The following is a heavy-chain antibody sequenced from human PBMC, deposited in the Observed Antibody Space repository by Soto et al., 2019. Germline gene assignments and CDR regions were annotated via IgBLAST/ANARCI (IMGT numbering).Heavy chain of an antibody. D-gene: IGHD3-22*01. CDR2: IYHSGST. Sequence: PSETLSLTCAVSGGSISSSNWWSGVRQPPGKGLEWIGEIYHSGSTNYNPSLKSRVTISVDKSKNQFSLKLSSVTAADTAVYYCARDSHGILVVTYDYWAQGTLVTVSS. CDR1: GGSISSSNW. J-gene: IGHJ4*02. V-gene: IGHV4-4*02. CDR3: ARDSHGILVVTYDY.